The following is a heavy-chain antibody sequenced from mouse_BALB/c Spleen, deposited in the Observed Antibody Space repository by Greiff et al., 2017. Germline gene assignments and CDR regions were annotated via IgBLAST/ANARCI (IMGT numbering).Heavy chain of an antibody. CDR1: GFTFNTYA. D-gene: IGHD1-2*01. CDR2: IRSKSNNYAT. Sequence: EVKVVESGGGLVQPKGSLKLSCAASGFTFNTYAMHWVCQAPGKGLEWVARIRSKSNNYATYYADSVKDRFTISRDDSQSMLYLQMNNLKTEDTAMYYCVRDFMGAMDYWGQGTSVTVSS. CDR3: VRDFMGAMDY. V-gene: IGHV10-3*03. J-gene: IGHJ4*01.